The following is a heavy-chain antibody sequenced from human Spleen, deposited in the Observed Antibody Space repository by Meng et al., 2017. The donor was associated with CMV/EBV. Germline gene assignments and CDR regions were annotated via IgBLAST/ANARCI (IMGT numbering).Heavy chain of an antibody. CDR1: GFTFSSYA. V-gene: IGHV3-30-3*01. D-gene: IGHD3-9*01. J-gene: IGHJ3*02. CDR2: ISYDGSNK. CDR3: ARDRGRYFDWSDDAFDI. Sequence: GESLKISCAASGFTFSSYAMHWVRQAPGKGLEWVAVISYDGSNKYYADSVKGRFTISRDNSKNTLYLQMNSLRAEETAVYYCARDRGRYFDWSDDAFDIWGQGTMVTVSS.